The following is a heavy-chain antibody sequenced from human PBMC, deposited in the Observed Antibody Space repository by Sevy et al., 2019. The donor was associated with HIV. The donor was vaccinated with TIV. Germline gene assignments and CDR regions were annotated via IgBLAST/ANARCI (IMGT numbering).Heavy chain of an antibody. CDR3: ASHSGGWYYFDY. J-gene: IGHJ4*02. D-gene: IGHD6-19*01. CDR1: GFTVSSNY. V-gene: IGHV3-53*01. Sequence: GGSLRLSCAASGFTVSSNYMSWVRQAPGKGLEWVSVIYSGGSTYYADSVKGRFTIYRDNSKNTLYLQMNSLRAEDTAVYYCASHSGGWYYFDYWGQGTLVTVSS. CDR2: IYSGGST.